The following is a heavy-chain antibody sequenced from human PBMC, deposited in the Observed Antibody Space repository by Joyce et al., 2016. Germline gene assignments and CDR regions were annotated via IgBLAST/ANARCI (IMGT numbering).Heavy chain of an antibody. D-gene: IGHD3-3*01. CDR2: IRSKAYGYTT. CDR3: TRDRYDLTFYGLDV. V-gene: IGHV3-49*05. J-gene: IGHJ6*02. CDR1: GFSFGDYT. Sequence: EVQLVESGGGLVKPGRSLRLSCNASGFSFGDYTINWFRQAPGKGLEWICFIRSKAYGYTTEYAASVRGRFTMSRDDSKSIAYLQMDSLKTEDTGDYFCTRDRYDLTFYGLDVWGQGTTVTVSS.